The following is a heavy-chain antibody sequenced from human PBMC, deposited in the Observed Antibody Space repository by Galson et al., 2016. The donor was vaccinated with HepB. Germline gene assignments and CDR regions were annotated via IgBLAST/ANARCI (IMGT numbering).Heavy chain of an antibody. V-gene: IGHV4-61*02. Sequence: TLSLTCTVSGGSINSGSYYWTWIRQSAGKGLEWIGRIYISGSTNYNPSLKSRVTISGETSKNQFSLKLSSVTAADTAVYYCARKPSRSEGFDIWGQGTMVIVSS. CDR3: ARKPSRSEGFDI. J-gene: IGHJ3*02. CDR2: IYISGST. CDR1: GGSINSGSYY. D-gene: IGHD2-2*01.